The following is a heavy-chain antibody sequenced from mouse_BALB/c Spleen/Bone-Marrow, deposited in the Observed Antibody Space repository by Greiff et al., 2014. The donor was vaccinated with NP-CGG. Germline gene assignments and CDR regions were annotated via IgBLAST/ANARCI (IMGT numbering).Heavy chain of an antibody. CDR2: IDPANGNT. J-gene: IGHJ2*01. D-gene: IGHD1-1*01. Sequence: VQLQQSGAALVKPGASVKLSCTASGFNIKDTYMHWVKQRPKQGLEWIGGIDPANGNTKYDPKFQGKATITADTSSNTAYLQLSSLTSEDTAVYYCANYYYGSHFDYWGQGTTLTVSS. CDR1: GFNIKDTY. V-gene: IGHV14-3*02. CDR3: ANYYYGSHFDY.